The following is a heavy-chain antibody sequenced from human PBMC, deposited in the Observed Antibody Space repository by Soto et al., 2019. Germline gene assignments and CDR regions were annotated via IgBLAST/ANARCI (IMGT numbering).Heavy chain of an antibody. Sequence: QVQLQESGPGLVKPSETLSLTCTVSGGSISSYYWSWIRQPPGKGLEWIGYIDYRGGTNYNPSLKSRVTISVDTSKNQFSLKLSSVTAADTAMYYCSRFNWYFDLWGRGTLVTVSS. V-gene: IGHV4-59*01. CDR2: IDYRGGT. J-gene: IGHJ2*01. CDR1: GGSISSYY. CDR3: SRFNWYFDL.